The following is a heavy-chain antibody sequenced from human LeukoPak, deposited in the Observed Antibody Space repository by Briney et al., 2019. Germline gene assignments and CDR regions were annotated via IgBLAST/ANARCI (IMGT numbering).Heavy chain of an antibody. CDR2: IFFSGST. Sequence: SETLSLTCNVSGGSIRTSTYYWGWIRQPPGKGLEWIGHIFFSGSTFYNPSLKSRVTISVDTSKNQFSLKLSSVTAADTAVYYCASVTVTRAVGYWGQGTLVTVSS. CDR1: GGSIRTSTYY. CDR3: ASVTVTRAVGY. D-gene: IGHD4-17*01. V-gene: IGHV4-39*07. J-gene: IGHJ4*02.